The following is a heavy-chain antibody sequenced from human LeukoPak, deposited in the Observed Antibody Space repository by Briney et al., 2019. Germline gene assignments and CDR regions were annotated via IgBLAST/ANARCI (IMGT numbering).Heavy chain of an antibody. D-gene: IGHD6-19*01. V-gene: IGHV1-69*13. Sequence: SVKVSCKASGYTFTIYAISWVRQAPGQGLEWMGGIIPIFGTANYAQKFQGRVTITADESTSTAYMELSSLRSEDTAVYYCARAGHGYSSGWGSEYYYYYYMDVWGKGTTVTISS. J-gene: IGHJ6*03. CDR1: GYTFTIYA. CDR3: ARAGHGYSSGWGSEYYYYYYMDV. CDR2: IIPIFGTA.